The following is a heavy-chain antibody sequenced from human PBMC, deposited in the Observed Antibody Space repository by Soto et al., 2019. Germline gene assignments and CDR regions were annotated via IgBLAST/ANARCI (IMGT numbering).Heavy chain of an antibody. D-gene: IGHD3-16*01. CDR1: GYTFTGYY. J-gene: IGHJ6*02. V-gene: IGHV1-2*04. CDR2: INPNSGGT. Sequence: GASVKVSCKASGYTFTGYYMHWVRQAPGQGLEWMGWINPNSGGTNYAQKFQGWVTMTRDTSISTAYMELSRLRSDDTAVYYCARGMGGYLYYYYGMDVWGQGTTVTVSS. CDR3: ARGMGGYLYYYYGMDV.